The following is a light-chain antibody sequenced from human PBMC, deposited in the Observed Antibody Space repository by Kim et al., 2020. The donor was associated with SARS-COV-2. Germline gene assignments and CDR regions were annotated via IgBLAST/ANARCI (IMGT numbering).Light chain of an antibody. V-gene: IGKV1-39*01. J-gene: IGKJ2*01. Sequence: DIQMTQSPSSLSASVGDRVTITCRASQSISSYLNWYHQKPGKAPKLLIYAASSLQSGVPSRFSGSGSGTDFTLTISSLQPEDFATYYCQQSYITSYTFGQGTKLEI. CDR3: QQSYITSYT. CDR1: QSISSY. CDR2: AAS.